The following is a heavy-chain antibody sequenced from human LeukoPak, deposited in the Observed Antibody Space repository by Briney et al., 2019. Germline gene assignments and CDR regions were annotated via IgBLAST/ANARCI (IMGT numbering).Heavy chain of an antibody. D-gene: IGHD3-10*01. CDR3: AKVDYYYGSGSYHTFDP. V-gene: IGHV3-23*01. CDR2: ISGSGGST. Sequence: GGSLRLSCEASGFTFTSHAMHWVRQAPGKGLEWVSAISGSGGSTYYADSVKGRFTISRDNSKNTLYLQMNSLRAEDTAVYYCAKVDYYYGSGSYHTFDPWGQGTLVTVSS. J-gene: IGHJ5*02. CDR1: GFTFTSHA.